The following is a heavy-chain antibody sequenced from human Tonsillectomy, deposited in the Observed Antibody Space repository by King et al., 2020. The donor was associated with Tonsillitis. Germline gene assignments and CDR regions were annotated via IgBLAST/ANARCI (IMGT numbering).Heavy chain of an antibody. J-gene: IGHJ4*02. CDR3: AKDLIDYYDSSGYLDY. CDR2: ISYDGRNK. Sequence: VQLVESGGGVVQPRRSLRLSCAASGFTFSTYDMHWVRQAPGKGLEWVAVISYDGRNKYYVDSVKGRFTISRDNSKNTLYLQMNSLRAEDTAVYFCAKDLIDYYDSSGYLDYWGQGMLVTVSS. CDR1: GFTFSTYD. V-gene: IGHV3-30*18. D-gene: IGHD3-22*01.